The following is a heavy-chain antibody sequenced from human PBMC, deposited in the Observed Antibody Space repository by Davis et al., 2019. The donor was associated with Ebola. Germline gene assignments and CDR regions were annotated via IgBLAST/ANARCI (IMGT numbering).Heavy chain of an antibody. J-gene: IGHJ6*02. CDR2: IYPGDSDT. Sequence: GESLKISCKGSGYSFTSYWIGWVRQMPGKGLEWMGIIYPGDSDTRYSPSFQGQVTISADKSISTAYLQWSSLKASDTAMYYCARQQAVDGSGSYYNSYYYYGMDVWGQGTTVTVSS. CDR3: ARQQAVDGSGSYYNSYYYYGMDV. V-gene: IGHV5-51*01. D-gene: IGHD3-10*01. CDR1: GYSFTSYW.